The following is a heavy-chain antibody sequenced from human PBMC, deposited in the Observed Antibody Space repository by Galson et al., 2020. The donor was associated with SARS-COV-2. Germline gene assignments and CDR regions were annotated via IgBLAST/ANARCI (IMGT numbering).Heavy chain of an antibody. CDR1: GGSISSRSYY. J-gene: IGHJ4*02. CDR3: ARVSSGGHRDY. D-gene: IGHD3-10*01. V-gene: IGHV4-61*02. CDR2: IYTSGST. Sequence: SETLSLTCTVSGGSISSRSYYWTWIRQPAGKGLEWIGRIYTSGSTNYNPSLQSRVAMSVDTSKNQFSLKLNSTIAADTAVYYCARVSSGGHRDYWGQGTLVTVSS.